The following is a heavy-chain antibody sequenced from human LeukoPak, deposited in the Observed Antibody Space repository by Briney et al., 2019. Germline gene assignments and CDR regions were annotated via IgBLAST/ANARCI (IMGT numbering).Heavy chain of an antibody. CDR3: ARGLEEQWLARYYYYMDV. Sequence: ASVKVSCKASGYTFTSYGISWVRQAPGQGLEWVGWISAYNGNTNYAQKLQGRVTMTTDTSTSTAYMELRSLRSDDTAVYYCARGLEEQWLARYYYYMDVWGKGTTVTVSS. D-gene: IGHD6-19*01. CDR2: ISAYNGNT. CDR1: GYTFTSYG. V-gene: IGHV1-18*01. J-gene: IGHJ6*03.